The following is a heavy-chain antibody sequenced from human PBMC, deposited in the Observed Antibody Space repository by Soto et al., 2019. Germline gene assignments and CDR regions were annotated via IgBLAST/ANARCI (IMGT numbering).Heavy chain of an antibody. J-gene: IGHJ5*02. D-gene: IGHD2-2*01. Sequence: SETLSLTCAVYGGSLSGYYWRWIRQPPGKGLEWIGEINHSGSTNYNPSLKSRVTISVDTSKNQFSLKLSSVTAADTAVYYCARVGYCSSTSCYGAQFGPWGQGTLVTVSS. CDR1: GGSLSGYY. CDR3: ARVGYCSSTSCYGAQFGP. CDR2: INHSGST. V-gene: IGHV4-34*01.